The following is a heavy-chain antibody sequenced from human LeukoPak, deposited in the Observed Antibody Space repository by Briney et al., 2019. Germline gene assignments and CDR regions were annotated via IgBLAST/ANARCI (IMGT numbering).Heavy chain of an antibody. CDR1: GGTFSSYA. D-gene: IGHD4-11*01. CDR2: IIPIFGIA. V-gene: IGHV1-69*04. CDR3: ARENSNYEYYYGMDV. Sequence: ASVKVSCKASGGTFSSYAISWVRQAPGQGLEWMGRIIPIFGIANYAQKFQGRVTITADKSTSTAYMELSSLRSEDTAVCYCARENSNYEYYYGMDVWGQGTTVTVSS. J-gene: IGHJ6*02.